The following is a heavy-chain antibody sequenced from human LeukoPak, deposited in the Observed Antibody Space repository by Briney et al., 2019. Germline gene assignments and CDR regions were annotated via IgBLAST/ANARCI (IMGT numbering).Heavy chain of an antibody. Sequence: GGSLRLSCVASGFTFSSYNMDWVRQAPGKGLEWVSYISRSGDTIYFADSVKGRFTISRDNAKNSLYLQMSSLRAEDTAVYYCARDYASDYWGQGTLVTVSS. D-gene: IGHD3-10*01. CDR1: GFTFSSYN. J-gene: IGHJ4*02. V-gene: IGHV3-48*03. CDR2: ISRSGDTI. CDR3: ARDYASDY.